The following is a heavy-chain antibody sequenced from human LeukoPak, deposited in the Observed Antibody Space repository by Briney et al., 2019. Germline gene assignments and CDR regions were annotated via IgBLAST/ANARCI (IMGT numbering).Heavy chain of an antibody. Sequence: ASVKVSCKASGYTFTSYGISWVRQDPGQGLEWMGWISAYNGNTNYAQKLQGRVTMTTDTSTSTAYMELRSLRSDDTAVYYCARLAYGGPNFDYWGQGTLVTVSS. J-gene: IGHJ4*02. CDR3: ARLAYGGPNFDY. CDR1: GYTFTSYG. CDR2: ISAYNGNT. V-gene: IGHV1-18*01. D-gene: IGHD4-23*01.